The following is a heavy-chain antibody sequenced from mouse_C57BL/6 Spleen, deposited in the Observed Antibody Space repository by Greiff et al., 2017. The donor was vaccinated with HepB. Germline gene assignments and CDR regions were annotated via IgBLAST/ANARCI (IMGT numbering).Heavy chain of an antibody. CDR1: GFTFSNYW. CDR3: TAYVLRYWYFDV. Sequence: EVQGVESGGGLVQPGGSMKLSCVASGFTFSNYWMNWVRQSPEKGLEWVAQIRLKSDNYATHYAESVKGRFTISRDDSKSSVYLQMNNLRAEDTGIYYCTAYVLRYWYFDVWGTGTTVTVSS. D-gene: IGHD1-1*01. J-gene: IGHJ1*03. V-gene: IGHV6-3*01. CDR2: IRLKSDNYAT.